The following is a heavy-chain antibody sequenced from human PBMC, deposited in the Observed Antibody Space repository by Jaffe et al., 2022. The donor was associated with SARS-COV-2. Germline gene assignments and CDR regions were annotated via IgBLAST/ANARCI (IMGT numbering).Heavy chain of an antibody. J-gene: IGHJ4*02. D-gene: IGHD6-19*01. CDR3: ARGRQWRIEY. Sequence: QVQLQESGPGLVKPSGTLSLTCAVSGGSISTYNWWSWVRQSPGKGLEWIGEIYHSGGTNYNPSLKNRVTMSVDKSKNQFSLNLSSVTAAETAVYYCARGRQWRIEYWGQGTLVTVSS. CDR2: IYHSGGT. V-gene: IGHV4-4*02. CDR1: GGSISTYNW.